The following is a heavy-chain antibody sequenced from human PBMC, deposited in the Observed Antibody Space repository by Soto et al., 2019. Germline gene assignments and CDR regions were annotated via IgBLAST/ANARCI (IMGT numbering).Heavy chain of an antibody. J-gene: IGHJ4*02. CDR3: ARAAPYYDILTGYYKYYFDY. V-gene: IGHV4-31*03. CDR2: IYYSGST. D-gene: IGHD3-9*01. Sequence: SETLSLTCTVSGGSISSGGYYWSWIRQHPGKGLEWIGYIYYSGSTYYNPSLKSRVTISVDTSKNQFSLKLSSVTAADTAVYYCARAAPYYDILTGYYKYYFDYWGQGTLVTVSS. CDR1: GGSISSGGYY.